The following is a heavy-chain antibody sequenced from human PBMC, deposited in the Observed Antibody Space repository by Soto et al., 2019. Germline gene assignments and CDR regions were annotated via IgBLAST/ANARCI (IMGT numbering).Heavy chain of an antibody. V-gene: IGHV3-73*01. CDR2: IRSKANSYAT. CDR1: GFTFSGSA. CDR3: TRPIDYGGNLDFDY. D-gene: IGHD4-17*01. Sequence: GGSLRLSCAASGFTFSGSAMHWVRQASGKGLEWVGRIRSKANSYATAYAASVKGRFTISRDDSKNTAYLQMNSLKTEDTAVYYCTRPIDYGGNLDFDYWGQGPLVTVSS. J-gene: IGHJ4*02.